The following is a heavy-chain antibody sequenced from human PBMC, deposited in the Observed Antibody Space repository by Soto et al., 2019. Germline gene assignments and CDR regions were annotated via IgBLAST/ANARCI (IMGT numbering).Heavy chain of an antibody. CDR2: IYYSGST. V-gene: IGHV4-59*01. CDR3: ARGYSGYDRYFDY. D-gene: IGHD5-12*01. J-gene: IGHJ4*02. Sequence: SETLSLTCTVSGGSISSYYWSWIRQPPGKGLEWIGYIYYSGSTNYNPSLKSRVTISVDTSKNQFSLKLSSVTAADTAVYYCARGYSGYDRYFDYWGQGTLVTVSS. CDR1: GGSISSYY.